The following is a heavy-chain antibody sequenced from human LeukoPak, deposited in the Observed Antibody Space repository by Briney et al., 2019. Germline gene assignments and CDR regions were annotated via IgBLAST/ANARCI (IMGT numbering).Heavy chain of an antibody. CDR2: IYYSGGT. CDR1: GGSISSYY. D-gene: IGHD6-19*01. CDR3: ARAVTDYFDY. Sequence: SETLSLTCTVSGGSISSYYWSWIRQPPGKGLEWIGYIYYSGGTNYNPSLKSRVTISVDTSKNQFSLKLSSVTAADTAVYYCARAVTDYFDYWGQGTLVTVSS. V-gene: IGHV4-59*08. J-gene: IGHJ4*02.